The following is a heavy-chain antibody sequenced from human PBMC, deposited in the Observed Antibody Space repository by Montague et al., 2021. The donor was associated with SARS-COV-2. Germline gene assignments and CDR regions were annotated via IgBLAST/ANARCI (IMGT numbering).Heavy chain of an antibody. Sequence: PALVEPTQTLTLTRTFSAFSLSTSGAGVGWIRQPPGKALEWPALIYRDDDKRYSPSLKSRPTITTDTSKHQVALTMTNMDPVDTATYYCALLNYVLRYFDWTDQMRGFDYWGQGTLVTVSS. CDR1: AFSLSTSGAG. V-gene: IGHV2-5*02. J-gene: IGHJ4*02. CDR3: ALLNYVLRYFDWTDQMRGFDY. D-gene: IGHD3-9*01. CDR2: IYRDDDK.